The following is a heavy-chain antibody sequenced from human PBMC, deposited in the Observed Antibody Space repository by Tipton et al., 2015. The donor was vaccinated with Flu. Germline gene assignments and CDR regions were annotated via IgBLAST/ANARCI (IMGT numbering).Heavy chain of an antibody. J-gene: IGHJ5*02. CDR3: ARVEGNWFDP. CDR2: IYYSGST. Sequence: TLSLTCTVSGGSTSSGGYYWGWIRQHPGKGLEWIGYIYYSGSTYYNPSLKSRVTISVDTSKNQVPPKVTSVTAADTAIYYCARVEGNWFDPWGQGTLVTVSS. D-gene: IGHD3-10*01. V-gene: IGHV4-31*03. CDR1: GGSTSSGGYY.